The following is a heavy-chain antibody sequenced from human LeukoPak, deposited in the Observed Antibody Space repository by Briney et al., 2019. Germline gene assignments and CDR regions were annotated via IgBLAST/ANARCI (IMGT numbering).Heavy chain of an antibody. CDR1: GFTVSNNY. CDR3: ARDVGYCAAGTCYSFPDY. V-gene: IGHV3-53*01. J-gene: IGHJ4*02. CDR2: IYSGGGT. Sequence: GGSLRLSCAASGFTVSNNYMSWVRQAPGKGREWVSVIYSGGGTNYADSVKGRFTISRDNSKNTLYLQMNSLRDEDTAVYYCARDVGYCAAGTCYSFPDYWGQGTLVTVSS. D-gene: IGHD2-15*01.